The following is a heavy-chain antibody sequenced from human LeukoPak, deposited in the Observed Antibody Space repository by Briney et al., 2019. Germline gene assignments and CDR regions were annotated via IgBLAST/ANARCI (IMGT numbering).Heavy chain of an antibody. D-gene: IGHD4-17*01. V-gene: IGHV4-59*08. CDR2: IYYSGST. J-gene: IGHJ4*02. Sequence: PSETLSLTCTVSGGSISSYYWSWIRQPPGKGLEWIGYIYYSGSTNYNPSLKSRVTISVNTSKNQFSLKLSSVTAADTAVYYCASGDYGDGRGYWGQGTLVTVSS. CDR3: ASGDYGDGRGY. CDR1: GGSISSYY.